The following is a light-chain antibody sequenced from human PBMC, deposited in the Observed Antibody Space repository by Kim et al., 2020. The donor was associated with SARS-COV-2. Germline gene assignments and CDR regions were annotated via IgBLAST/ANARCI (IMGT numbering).Light chain of an antibody. J-gene: IGKJ5*01. CDR1: HSLPTS. V-gene: IGKV1-39*01. CDR3: QQSYSIPIP. CDR2: GPS. Sequence: PSVVDRFTIPCRPSHSLPTSVHWYHQNPGKAPKLFMYGPSGLQSGVPSRFIGSASVADFTLPISSLQPEDFATYYFQQSYSIPIPFGHVTRLEIK.